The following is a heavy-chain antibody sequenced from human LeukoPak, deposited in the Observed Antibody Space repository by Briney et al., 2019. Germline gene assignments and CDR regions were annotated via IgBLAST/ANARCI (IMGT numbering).Heavy chain of an antibody. J-gene: IGHJ3*02. CDR3: AASTRGSYYVLDAFDI. CDR1: GFTFSRYG. Sequence: PGGSLRLSCAASGFTFSRYGMHWVRQAPGKGLEWVAVIWYDGSNKYYADSVKGRFTISRDNAKNSLYLQMNSLRAEDTAVYYCAASTRGSYYVLDAFDIWGQGTMVTVSS. CDR2: IWYDGSNK. D-gene: IGHD1-26*01. V-gene: IGHV3-33*03.